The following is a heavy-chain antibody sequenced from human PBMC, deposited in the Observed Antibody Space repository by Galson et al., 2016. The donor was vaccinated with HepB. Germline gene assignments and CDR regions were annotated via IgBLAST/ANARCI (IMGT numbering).Heavy chain of an antibody. CDR1: GITFNSYA. J-gene: IGHJ4*02. CDR2: IVGGGGVT. V-gene: IGHV3-23*01. CDR3: ATAAYWPPRFDN. D-gene: IGHD2-8*02. Sequence: SLRLSCAASGITFNSYAMTWVRQAPGRGLEWVSSIVGGGGVTFYADSVKGRFTISRDNSKNTLFLQMNSLRAEDSAVYYCATAAYWPPRFDNWGQGTLVTVSS.